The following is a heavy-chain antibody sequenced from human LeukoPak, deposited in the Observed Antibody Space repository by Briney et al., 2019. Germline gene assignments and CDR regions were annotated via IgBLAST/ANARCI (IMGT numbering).Heavy chain of an antibody. CDR3: ARIFGVVIDY. CDR1: GGSISSNY. J-gene: IGHJ4*02. V-gene: IGHV4-59*01. Sequence: SETLSLTCTVSGGSISSNYWSWIRQPPGKGLEWIGYIRYSGSTYYNPSLKSRVTVSLDTSKNLFSLKLSSVTAADTAVYYCARIFGVVIDYWGPGTLVTVSS. CDR2: IRYSGST. D-gene: IGHD3-3*01.